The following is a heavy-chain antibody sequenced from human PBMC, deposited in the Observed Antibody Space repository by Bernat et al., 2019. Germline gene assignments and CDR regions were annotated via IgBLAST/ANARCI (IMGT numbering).Heavy chain of an antibody. V-gene: IGHV3-64*04. Sequence: VQLVESGGGLVQPGGSLRLSCSASGFTFSSYAMHWVRQAPGKGLEYVSAISSNGGSIYYADSVKGRFTISRDNSKNTLYLQMNSLRAEDTAVYYCAKDYYDINPSRWPFDSWGQGTLVTVSS. D-gene: IGHD3-22*01. CDR1: GFTFSSYA. J-gene: IGHJ4*02. CDR2: ISSNGGSI. CDR3: AKDYYDINPSRWPFDS.